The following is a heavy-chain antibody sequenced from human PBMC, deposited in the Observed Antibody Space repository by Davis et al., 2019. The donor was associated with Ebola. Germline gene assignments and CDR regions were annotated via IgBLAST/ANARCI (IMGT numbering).Heavy chain of an antibody. V-gene: IGHV1-69*10. J-gene: IGHJ4*02. Sequence: SVKVSCKASGGTFSSYAINWVRQAPGQGLEWMGGIIPILGPANYAQKFQGRVTITADKSTSTAYMELRSLRSDDTAVYYCARGRNGGWDFDYWGQGTRVTVSS. CDR2: IIPILGPA. CDR1: GGTFSSYA. CDR3: ARGRNGGWDFDY. D-gene: IGHD6-19*01.